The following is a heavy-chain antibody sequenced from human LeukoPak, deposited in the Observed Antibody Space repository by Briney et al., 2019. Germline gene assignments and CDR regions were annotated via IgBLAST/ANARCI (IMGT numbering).Heavy chain of an antibody. Sequence: ASVKVSCKASGYTFTSYGINWVRQATGQGLEWMGWMNPNSGNTGYAQKFQGRVTMTRNTSISTAYMELSSLRSEDTAVYYCARVAAAGISDDYWGQGTLVTVSS. CDR3: ARVAAAGISDDY. CDR1: GYTFTSYG. D-gene: IGHD6-13*01. J-gene: IGHJ4*02. CDR2: MNPNSGNT. V-gene: IGHV1-8*01.